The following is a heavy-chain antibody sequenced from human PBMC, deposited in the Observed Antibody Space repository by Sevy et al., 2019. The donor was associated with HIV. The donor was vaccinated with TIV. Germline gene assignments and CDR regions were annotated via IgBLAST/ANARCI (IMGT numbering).Heavy chain of an antibody. Sequence: SETLSLTCAVYDGSFNDYYWTWIGQPPGKRLEWIGEINHGGNTNYNPSLESRVAISVDTSKRQVSLNLNSVTVADTAVYYCARKYIEDVTTPNSPSYFDLWGRGTLVTVSS. V-gene: IGHV4-34*01. CDR1: DGSFNDYY. J-gene: IGHJ2*01. CDR3: ARKYIEDVTTPNSPSYFDL. D-gene: IGHD1-1*01. CDR2: INHGGNT.